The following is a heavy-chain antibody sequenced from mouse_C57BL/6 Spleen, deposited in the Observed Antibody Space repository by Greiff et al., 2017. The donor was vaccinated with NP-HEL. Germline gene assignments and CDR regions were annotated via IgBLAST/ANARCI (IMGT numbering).Heavy chain of an antibody. CDR1: GYTFTSYW. Sequence: VQLQQPGAELVMPGASVKLSCKASGYTFTSYWMHWVKQRPGQGLEWIGEIDPSDSYTNYNQKFKGKSTLTVDKSSSTAYMQLSSLTSEDSAVYYCARSGRLRRLYYFDYWGQGTTLTVSS. D-gene: IGHD2-4*01. CDR3: ARSGRLRRLYYFDY. J-gene: IGHJ2*01. CDR2: IDPSDSYT. V-gene: IGHV1-69*01.